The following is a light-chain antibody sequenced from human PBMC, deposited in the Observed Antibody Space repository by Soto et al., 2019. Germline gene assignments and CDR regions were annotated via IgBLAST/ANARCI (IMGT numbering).Light chain of an antibody. Sequence: EVVMTQSPATLSVSPGERATLSCRASQTVNSNLAWYQQKPGQSPRLLIFDASTRATGVPARFSGSGSGTEFTLTIGSLQSEDFAVYYCQQYNNWPPLTFGGGTKVEIK. V-gene: IGKV3-15*01. CDR2: DAS. CDR3: QQYNNWPPLT. J-gene: IGKJ4*01. CDR1: QTVNSN.